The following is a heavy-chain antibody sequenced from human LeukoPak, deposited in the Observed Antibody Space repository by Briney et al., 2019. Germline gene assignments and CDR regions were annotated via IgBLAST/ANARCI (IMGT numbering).Heavy chain of an antibody. D-gene: IGHD5-18*01. V-gene: IGHV3-21*01. J-gene: IGHJ4*02. CDR1: GFTFSSYA. CDR3: ARLNLGYSYGLGYDY. Sequence: GGSLRLSCAASGFTFSSYAMSWVRQAPGKGLEWVSSISSSSSYIYYADSVKSRFTISRDNAKNSLYLQMNSLRAEDTAVYYCARLNLGYSYGLGYDYWGQGTLVTVSS. CDR2: ISSSSSYI.